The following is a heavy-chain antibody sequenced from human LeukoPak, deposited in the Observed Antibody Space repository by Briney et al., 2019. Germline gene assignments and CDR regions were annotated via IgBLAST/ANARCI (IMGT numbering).Heavy chain of an antibody. V-gene: IGHV3-21*01. J-gene: IGHJ4*02. CDR3: TEQIAVAGGFDY. CDR1: GFTFSSNS. Sequence: GGSLRLSCSASGFTFSSNSMNWVRHAPGKGLEWVSSIISSSSYIYYPYSVKGRFTISRANAKTSRYLQMNTLRAQDSAVYYCTEQIAVAGGFDYWGQGTLVTVSS. CDR2: IISSSSYI. D-gene: IGHD6-19*01.